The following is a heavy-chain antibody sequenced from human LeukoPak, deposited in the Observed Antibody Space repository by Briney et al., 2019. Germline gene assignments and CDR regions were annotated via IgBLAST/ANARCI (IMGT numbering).Heavy chain of an antibody. D-gene: IGHD1-1*01. CDR1: GGSISSYY. Sequence: SETLSLTCTASGGSISSYYWNWIRQPPGKGLEWIGYIYYSGSTNYNPSLKSRVTISVDTSKNQFSLKLSSVTAADTAVYYCARAHELNYFDIWGQGTMVTVSS. J-gene: IGHJ3*02. CDR2: IYYSGST. V-gene: IGHV4-59*01. CDR3: ARAHELNYFDI.